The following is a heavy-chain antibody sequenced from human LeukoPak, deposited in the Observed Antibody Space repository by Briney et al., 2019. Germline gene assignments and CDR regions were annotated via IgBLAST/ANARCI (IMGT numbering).Heavy chain of an antibody. CDR2: INPNSGGT. CDR3: ARDVYYYDSSGLNWFDP. CDR1: GYTFTGYY. D-gene: IGHD3-22*01. V-gene: IGHV1-2*02. Sequence: ASVKVSCKASGYTFTGYYMHWVRQAPGQGLEWMGWINPNSGGTNYAQKFQGRVTMTRDTSISTAYMELSRLRSDDTAVYYCARDVYYYDSSGLNWFDPWGQGTLVTVSS. J-gene: IGHJ5*02.